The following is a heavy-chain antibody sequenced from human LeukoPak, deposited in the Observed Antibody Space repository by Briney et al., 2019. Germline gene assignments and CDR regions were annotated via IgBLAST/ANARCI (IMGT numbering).Heavy chain of an antibody. CDR2: LYYSGST. D-gene: IGHD1-26*01. CDR3: ARDVGYWFDP. V-gene: IGHV4-39*02. J-gene: IGHJ5*02. Sequence: PSETLSLTCTVTGGSLSSSVYYWGWIRQPPGRGLEWVGSLYYSGSTYNNPSLKSRVTISVDTSRNQFSLRLSSVTAADTAVYYCARDVGYWFDPWGQGTLVTVSS. CDR1: GGSLSSSVYY.